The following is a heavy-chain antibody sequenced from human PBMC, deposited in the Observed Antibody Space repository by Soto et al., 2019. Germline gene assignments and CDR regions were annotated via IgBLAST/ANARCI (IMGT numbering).Heavy chain of an antibody. Sequence: SVKVSCKASGYTFTSYGLSWVRQAPGQGLEWMGGIIPIFGTTNYTQKFQGRVTITADESTSTAYMELSSLRSEDTAVYYCARRGNYCSGGSCPYYFDYWGQGTLVTVSS. CDR1: GYTFTSYG. V-gene: IGHV1-69*13. J-gene: IGHJ4*02. CDR2: IIPIFGTT. CDR3: ARRGNYCSGGSCPYYFDY. D-gene: IGHD2-15*01.